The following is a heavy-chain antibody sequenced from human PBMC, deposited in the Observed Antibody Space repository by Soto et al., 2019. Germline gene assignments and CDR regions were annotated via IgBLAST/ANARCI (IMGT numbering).Heavy chain of an antibody. V-gene: IGHV4-59*01. CDR2: IYYSGST. Sequence: PSETLSLTCTVSGGSISSYYWSWIRQPPGKGLEWIGYIYYSGSTNYNPSLKSRVTISVDTSKNQFSLKLSSVTAADTAVYYCARAPDSSGYPHQYYFDYWGQGTLVTVSS. D-gene: IGHD3-22*01. J-gene: IGHJ4*02. CDR1: GGSISSYY. CDR3: ARAPDSSGYPHQYYFDY.